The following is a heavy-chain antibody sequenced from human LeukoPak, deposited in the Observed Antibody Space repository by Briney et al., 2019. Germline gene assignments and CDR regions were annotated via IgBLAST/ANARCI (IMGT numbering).Heavy chain of an antibody. D-gene: IGHD3-22*01. CDR2: IYYSGST. J-gene: IGHJ3*02. V-gene: IGHV4-59*08. CDR1: GGSISSYY. CDR3: ARLPLEYYYDSSGYQGAFDI. Sequence: SETLSLTCTVSGGSISSYYWSWIRQPPGKGLEWIGYIYYSGSTNYNPSLKSRVTISVDTSKNQFSLKLSSVTAADTAVYYCARLPLEYYYDSSGYQGAFDIWGQGTMVTVSS.